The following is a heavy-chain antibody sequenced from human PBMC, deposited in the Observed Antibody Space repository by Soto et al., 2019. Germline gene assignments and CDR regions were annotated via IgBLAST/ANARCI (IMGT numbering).Heavy chain of an antibody. CDR3: ARVHEGFRYYYGMDV. CDR1: GGSISSGDYY. Sequence: PSETLSLTCTVSGGSISSGDYYWSWIRQPPGKGLEWIGYIYYSGSTYYNPSLKSRVTISVDTSKNQFSLKLSSVTAADTAVYSFARVHEGFRYYYGMDVCGQGTTVTVSS. V-gene: IGHV4-30-4*01. D-gene: IGHD3-10*01. CDR2: IYYSGST. J-gene: IGHJ6*02.